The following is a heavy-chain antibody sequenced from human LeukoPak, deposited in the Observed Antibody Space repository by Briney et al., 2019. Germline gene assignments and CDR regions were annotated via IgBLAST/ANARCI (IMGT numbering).Heavy chain of an antibody. CDR1: GFTFDDYA. CDR2: ISWNSGSI. V-gene: IGHV3-9*01. D-gene: IGHD6-19*01. J-gene: IGHJ4*02. CDR3: AKDYSSGWYVDY. Sequence: GGSLRLSCAASGFTFDDYAMHWVRQAPGKGLEWVSGISWNSGSIGYADSVKGRFTISRDNAKNSLYLQMNRLRAEDTALYYCAKDYSSGWYVDYWGQGTLVTVSS.